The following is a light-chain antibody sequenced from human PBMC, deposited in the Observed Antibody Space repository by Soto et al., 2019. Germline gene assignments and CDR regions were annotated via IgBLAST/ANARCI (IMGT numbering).Light chain of an antibody. CDR3: QQYNNWPPWT. J-gene: IGKJ1*01. V-gene: IGKV3D-15*01. Sequence: EIVMTQSPVTLSVSPGERATLSCRASQSVSSNLAWYQQKLGQAPRLLIYGASTRATGIPARFSGSGSGTEFTLTISSLQSEDFAVYYCQQYNNWPPWTFGQGTKVDIK. CDR1: QSVSSN. CDR2: GAS.